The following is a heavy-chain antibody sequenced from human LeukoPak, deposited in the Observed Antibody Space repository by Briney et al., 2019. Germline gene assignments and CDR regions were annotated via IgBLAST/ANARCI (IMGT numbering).Heavy chain of an antibody. CDR3: ARGNTQSKYRQFDS. J-gene: IGHJ4*02. V-gene: IGHV3-7*04. CDR2: IKQDGSEK. D-gene: IGHD3-16*02. Sequence: GRSLRLSCAASGFIFSNYAIHWVRQAPGKGLEWVANIKQDGSEKDYVDSVKGRFTISRDNAKNSLYLQMNSLRAEDTGVYYCARGNTQSKYRQFDSWGQGSLVIVS. CDR1: GFIFSNYA.